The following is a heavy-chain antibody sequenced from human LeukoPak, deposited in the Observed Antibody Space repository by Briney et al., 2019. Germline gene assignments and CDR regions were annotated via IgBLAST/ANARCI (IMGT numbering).Heavy chain of an antibody. J-gene: IGHJ3*02. CDR3: AREVLELRRLDAFDI. V-gene: IGHV4-59*12. D-gene: IGHD1-7*01. CDR1: GGSISSYY. Sequence: PETLSLTCTVSGGSISSYYWSWIRQPPGKGLEWIGSIYHSGSTYYNPSLKSRVTISVDTSKNQFSLKLSSVTAADTAVYYCAREVLELRRLDAFDIWGQGTMVTVSS. CDR2: IYHSGST.